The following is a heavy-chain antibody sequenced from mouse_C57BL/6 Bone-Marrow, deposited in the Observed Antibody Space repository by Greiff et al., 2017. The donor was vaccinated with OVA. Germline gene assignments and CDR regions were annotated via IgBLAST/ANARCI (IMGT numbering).Heavy chain of an antibody. CDR3: ARGEVYDFDD. CDR2: ISSGSSTI. CDR1: GFTFSDYG. Sequence: DVKLVESGGGLVKPGGSLKLSCAASGFTFSDYGMHWVRQAPEKGLEWVAYISSGSSTIYYADTVKGRFTISRDNAKNTLFLQMTSLRSEDTAMYYCARGEVYDFDDWGQGTTLTVSS. V-gene: IGHV5-17*01. J-gene: IGHJ2*01. D-gene: IGHD2-3*01.